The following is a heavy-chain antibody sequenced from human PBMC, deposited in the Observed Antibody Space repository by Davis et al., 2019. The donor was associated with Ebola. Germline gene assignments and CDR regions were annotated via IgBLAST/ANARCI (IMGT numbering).Heavy chain of an antibody. V-gene: IGHV3-30*03. J-gene: IGHJ4*02. Sequence: GESLKISCAASGFTFSSYGMHWVRQAPGKGLEWVAVISYDGSNKYYADSVKGRFTISRDNSKNTLYLQMNSLRAEDTAVYYCARGGGSRSRDPTAWGQGTLVTVSS. CDR3: ARGGGSRSRDPTA. CDR2: ISYDGSNK. CDR1: GFTFSSYG. D-gene: IGHD3-16*01.